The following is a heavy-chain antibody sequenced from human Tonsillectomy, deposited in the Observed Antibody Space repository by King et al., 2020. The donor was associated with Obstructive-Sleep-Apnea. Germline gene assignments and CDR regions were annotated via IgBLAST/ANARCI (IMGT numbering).Heavy chain of an antibody. J-gene: IGHJ4*02. D-gene: IGHD1-1*01. CDR2: IIPIFATT. Sequence: QLVQSGSVVKKPRSSVKVSCKASGSSFTSYAISWVRQAPGQGLEWMGGIIPIFATTNYAQRFQGRVTIIADESTSTASMELSSLRPEDTAVYYCARDITPGRTAGFFDFWGQGTLVTVSS. CDR3: ARDITPGRTAGFFDF. CDR1: GSSFTSYA. V-gene: IGHV1-69*01.